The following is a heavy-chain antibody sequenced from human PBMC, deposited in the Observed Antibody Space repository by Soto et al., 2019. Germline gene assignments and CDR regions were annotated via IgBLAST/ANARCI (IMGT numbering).Heavy chain of an antibody. CDR3: ATGGGGNSFHH. J-gene: IGHJ1*01. D-gene: IGHD2-21*01. CDR2: IIPIFGTA. Sequence: QVQLVQSGAEVKKPGSSVKVSCKASGGTFSSYAISWVRQAPGQGLEWMGGIIPIFGTANNAENFQGRVTITADESTSTAYMELSSLRSEDTAMYYCATGGGGNSFHHWGQGTLVTVSS. CDR1: GGTFSSYA. V-gene: IGHV1-69*01.